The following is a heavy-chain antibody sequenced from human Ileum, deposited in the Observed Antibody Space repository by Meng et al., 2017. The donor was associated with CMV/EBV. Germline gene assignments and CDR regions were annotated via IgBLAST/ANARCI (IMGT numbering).Heavy chain of an antibody. CDR3: ARDLVVVTAPGDS. J-gene: IGHJ4*02. Sequence: KASGYNITESGRQWVRQAPGQGLEWMGRISGNNGNTRYARKFQGRVTMTRDTYTSTVYMELDRLTSDDTAVYYCARDLVVVTAPGDSWGQGTLVTVSS. CDR2: ISGNNGNT. V-gene: IGHV1-2*06. D-gene: IGHD2-21*02. CDR1: GYNITESG.